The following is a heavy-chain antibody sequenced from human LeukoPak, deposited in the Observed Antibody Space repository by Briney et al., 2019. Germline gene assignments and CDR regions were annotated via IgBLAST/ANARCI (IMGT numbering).Heavy chain of an antibody. V-gene: IGHV3-7*01. D-gene: IGHD6-19*01. J-gene: IGHJ4*02. CDR2: IKEDGSIQ. Sequence: GGSLRLSCVPSGFTFSSYWMTWVRQAPGKGLEWLANIKEDGSIQYYLDSVRGRFTISRDNAKTSVYLQLNSLRADDTAVYYCARDVWTGVAVSDYWGQGTLVTVSS. CDR1: GFTFSSYW. CDR3: ARDVWTGVAVSDY.